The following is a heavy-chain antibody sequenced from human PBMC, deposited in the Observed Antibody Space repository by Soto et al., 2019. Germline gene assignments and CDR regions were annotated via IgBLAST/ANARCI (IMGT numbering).Heavy chain of an antibody. V-gene: IGHV3-21*01. D-gene: IGHD2-15*01. Sequence: EVQLVESGGRLVKPGGSLSLSCAVSGFALSTYSIAWVRQAPGKGLEWVSFTFNYDGSLYYADSVKGRFAISRDDAKNSVYLQMNSLRAEDTAVYYCAREEGYCGGGSCFRSAFDLWGQGTVVTVSS. CDR3: AREEGYCGGGSCFRSAFDL. CDR2: TFNYDGSL. J-gene: IGHJ3*01. CDR1: GFALSTYS.